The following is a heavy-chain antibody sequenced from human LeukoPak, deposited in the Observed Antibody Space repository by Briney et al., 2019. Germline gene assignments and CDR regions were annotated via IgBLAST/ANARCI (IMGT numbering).Heavy chain of an antibody. D-gene: IGHD5-24*01. J-gene: IGHJ4*02. Sequence: GGSLRLSCVASGFTFSRYGMHWVRQAPGKGLEWVAVISYDGNNKYNADSVKGRFTISRDNSKNTLYLRMNSLRAEDTAVYYCAKDRDDYGATYFFDYWGPGTLVTVSS. CDR1: GFTFSRYG. CDR3: AKDRDDYGATYFFDY. V-gene: IGHV3-30*18. CDR2: ISYDGNNK.